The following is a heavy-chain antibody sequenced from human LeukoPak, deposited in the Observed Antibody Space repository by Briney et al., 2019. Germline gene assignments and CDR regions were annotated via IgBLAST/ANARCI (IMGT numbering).Heavy chain of an antibody. Sequence: ASVKVSCKASGYTFTSYGISWVRQAPGQGLEWMGWIRAYNGNTNYAQKVQGRVTMTTDRSTSTAHMELRSLGSDDTAVYYCARDLVYVDIVATIDYWGQGTLVTVSS. D-gene: IGHD5-12*01. CDR2: IRAYNGNT. CDR1: GYTFTSYG. CDR3: ARDLVYVDIVATIDY. V-gene: IGHV1-18*01. J-gene: IGHJ4*02.